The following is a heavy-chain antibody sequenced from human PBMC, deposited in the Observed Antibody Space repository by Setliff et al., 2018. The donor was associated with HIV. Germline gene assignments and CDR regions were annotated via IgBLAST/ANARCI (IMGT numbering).Heavy chain of an antibody. V-gene: IGHV4-38-2*01. Sequence: SETLSLTCDVSGYAISSGYYWGWIRQYPGKGLEWIATIYHTWSTYYNPSLKSRVTISVDTSKNHFSLKVTSMTAAETAIYYCLRARAEWVELQFVPSYFDYWSEGTLVTVSS. D-gene: IGHD3-3*01. CDR2: IYHTWST. CDR1: GYAISSGYY. CDR3: LRARAEWVELQFVPSYFDY. J-gene: IGHJ4*02.